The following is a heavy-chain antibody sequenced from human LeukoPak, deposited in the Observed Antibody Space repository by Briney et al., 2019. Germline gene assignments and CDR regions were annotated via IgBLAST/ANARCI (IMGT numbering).Heavy chain of an antibody. V-gene: IGHV3-23*01. D-gene: IGHD3-10*01. J-gene: IGHJ4*02. CDR1: GFTFSSYA. Sequence: GGSLRLSCAASGFTFSSYAMSWVRQAPGRGLEWVSAISGSGGSTYYADSVKGRFTISRDNSKNTLYLQMNSLRAEDTAVYYCAKAWFGEFYYFDYWGQGTLVTVSS. CDR3: AKAWFGEFYYFDY. CDR2: ISGSGGST.